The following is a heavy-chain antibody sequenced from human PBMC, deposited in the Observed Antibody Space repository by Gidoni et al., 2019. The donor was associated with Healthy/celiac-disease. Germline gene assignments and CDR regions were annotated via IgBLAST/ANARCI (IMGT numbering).Heavy chain of an antibody. Sequence: QVQLVQSGAEVKKPGASVKVSCKASGYTFTSYDINWVRQATGQGLEWMGWMNPNSGNTGYAQKFQGRVTMTRNTSISTAYMELSSLRSEDTAVYYCARSGIWSGYLTYYYYYGMDVWGQGTTVTVSS. D-gene: IGHD3-3*01. J-gene: IGHJ6*02. CDR2: MNPNSGNT. V-gene: IGHV1-8*01. CDR3: ARSGIWSGYLTYYYYYGMDV. CDR1: GYTFTSYD.